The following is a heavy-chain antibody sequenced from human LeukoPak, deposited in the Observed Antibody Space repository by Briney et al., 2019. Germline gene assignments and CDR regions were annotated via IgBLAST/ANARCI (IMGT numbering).Heavy chain of an antibody. CDR1: GFTFDDYG. D-gene: IGHD3-10*01. J-gene: IGHJ3*02. Sequence: GGSLRLSCAASGFTFDDYGMSWVRQGPGKGLVWVSRINSDGSNTNYADSVKGRFTISRDNAKNTLYLQMNSLRAEDTAVYYCVRWGLGKGEAFDIWGQGTMVTVSS. CDR2: INSDGSNT. V-gene: IGHV3-74*01. CDR3: VRWGLGKGEAFDI.